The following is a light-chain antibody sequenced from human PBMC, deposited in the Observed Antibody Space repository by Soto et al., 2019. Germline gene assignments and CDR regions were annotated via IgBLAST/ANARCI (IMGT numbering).Light chain of an antibody. CDR2: EVS. CDR3: SSYTTSSTVV. CDR1: SSDVGAYGY. V-gene: IGLV2-14*01. Sequence: QSALTQPASVSGSPGQSITISCTGTSSDVGAYGYVSWYQQHPGKAPNLMIYEVSYRPSGVSNRFSGSKSGNAASLTISGLQAEDEADYSCSSYTTSSTVVFGGGTKLTVL. J-gene: IGLJ2*01.